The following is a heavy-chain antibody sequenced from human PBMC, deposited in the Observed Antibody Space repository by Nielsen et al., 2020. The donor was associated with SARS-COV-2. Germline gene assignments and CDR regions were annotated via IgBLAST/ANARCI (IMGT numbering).Heavy chain of an antibody. CDR1: GYTFINNY. CDR2: ITPIGGTT. CDR3: ARGRLRRISLGLMMRESYDLDV. D-gene: IGHD3-16*01. Sequence: ASVKVSCKASGYTFINNYMHWVRQAPGQGLEWMGIITPIGGTTTYARNFQGRVTMTRETSTSTVYMELSSLRSEDTAVYYCARGRLRRISLGLMMRESYDLDVWGQGTTVIVSS. J-gene: IGHJ6*02. V-gene: IGHV1-46*01.